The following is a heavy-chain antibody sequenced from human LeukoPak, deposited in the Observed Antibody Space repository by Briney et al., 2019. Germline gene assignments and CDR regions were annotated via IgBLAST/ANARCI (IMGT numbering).Heavy chain of an antibody. J-gene: IGHJ4*02. CDR3: ARGSLTLGSDY. CDR1: GGSFSGYY. V-gene: IGHV4-34*01. CDR2: INHSGST. Sequence: PSETLSLTCAVYGGSFSGYYWSWIRQPPGKGLEWIGEINHSGSTNYNPSLKSRVTISVDTSKNQFSLKLSSVTAADTAVYYCARGSLTLGSDYWGQGTLVTVSS. D-gene: IGHD3-9*01.